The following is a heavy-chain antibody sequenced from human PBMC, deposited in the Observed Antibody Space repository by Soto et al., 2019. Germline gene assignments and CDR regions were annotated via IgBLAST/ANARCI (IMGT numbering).Heavy chain of an antibody. CDR2: ISGSGGST. CDR1: GFTFSSYA. Sequence: PGGSLRLSCAASGFTFSSYAMSWVRQAPGKGLEWVSAISGSGGSTYYADSVKGRFTISRDNSKNTLYLQMNSLRAEDTAVYYCAEERSLRRFRYNWFDPWGQGTRVTVAS. V-gene: IGHV3-23*01. CDR3: AEERSLRRFRYNWFDP. J-gene: IGHJ5*02. D-gene: IGHD2-21*01.